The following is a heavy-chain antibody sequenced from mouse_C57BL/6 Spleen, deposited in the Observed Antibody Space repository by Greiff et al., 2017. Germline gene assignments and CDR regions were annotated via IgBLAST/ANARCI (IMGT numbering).Heavy chain of an antibody. J-gene: IGHJ4*01. CDR3: TTKTAGSSGHYYAMDY. V-gene: IGHV14-4*01. Sequence: EVQLQQSGAELVRPGASVKLSCTASGFNIKDDYMHWVKQRPEQGLEWIGWIDPENGDTEYASKFQGKATITADTSANTAYLQLSSLTSEDTAVYYCTTKTAGSSGHYYAMDYWGQGTSVTVSS. CDR2: IDPENGDT. CDR1: GFNIKDDY. D-gene: IGHD3-2*02.